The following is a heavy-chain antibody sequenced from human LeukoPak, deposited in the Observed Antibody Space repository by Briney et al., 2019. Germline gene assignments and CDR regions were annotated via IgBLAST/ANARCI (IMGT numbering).Heavy chain of an antibody. CDR3: ARDLGTGWSKNPDY. V-gene: IGHV3-33*01. J-gene: IGHJ4*02. Sequence: QSGGSLRLSCAASGFSFSSYGMHWVRQAPGKGLEWVAVIWYDGNSKYYADSVKGRFTISRDNSKNTLYLQMNSLRTEDTAVYYCARDLGTGWSKNPDYWGQGTLVSVSS. CDR2: IWYDGNSK. CDR1: GFSFSSYG. D-gene: IGHD6-19*01.